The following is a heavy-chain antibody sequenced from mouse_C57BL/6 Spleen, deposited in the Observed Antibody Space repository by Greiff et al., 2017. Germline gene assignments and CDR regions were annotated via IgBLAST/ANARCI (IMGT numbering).Heavy chain of an antibody. J-gene: IGHJ2*01. CDR2: IYPGSGNT. Sequence: QVQLKQSGPELVKPGASVKISCKASGYSFTSYYLHWVKQRPGQGLEWIGWIYPGSGNTKYNEKFKGKATLTADTSSSTAYMQLSSLTSEDSSVYYCARGYYGNFDYWGQGTTLTVSS. D-gene: IGHD1-1*01. CDR1: GYSFTSYY. V-gene: IGHV1-66*01. CDR3: ARGYYGNFDY.